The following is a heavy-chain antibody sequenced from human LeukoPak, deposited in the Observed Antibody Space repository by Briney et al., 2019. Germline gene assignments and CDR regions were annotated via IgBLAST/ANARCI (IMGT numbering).Heavy chain of an antibody. V-gene: IGHV4-38-2*02. D-gene: IGHD3-10*01. Sequence: PSETLSLTCTVSGYSISSGYYWGWIRQPPGKGLEWIGSIYHSGRTYYNPSLKSRVSISVDTSKNEFSLRLTSVTAADTAVYYCAREANYYGSGSYFEGTFDYWGQGSLVTVSS. CDR3: AREANYYGSGSYFEGTFDY. CDR1: GYSISSGYY. J-gene: IGHJ4*02. CDR2: IYHSGRT.